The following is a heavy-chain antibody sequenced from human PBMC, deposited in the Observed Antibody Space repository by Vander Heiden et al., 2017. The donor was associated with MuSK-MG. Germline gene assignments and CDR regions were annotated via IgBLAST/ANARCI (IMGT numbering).Heavy chain of an antibody. J-gene: IGHJ4*02. Sequence: EVQLLESGGGLVQPGGPLRLSCAASGLTFGTSPLGWVRQAPEKGLEWVSTISGSGGSTYYADSVKGRFTISRDISKNTLSLQMNSPRVEDTAVYYCAGKGIWGQGTLVTVSS. CDR1: GLTFGTSP. V-gene: IGHV3-23*01. CDR3: AGKGI. CDR2: ISGSGGST.